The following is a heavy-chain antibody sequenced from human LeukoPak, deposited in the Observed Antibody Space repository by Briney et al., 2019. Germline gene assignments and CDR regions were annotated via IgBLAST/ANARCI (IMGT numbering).Heavy chain of an antibody. CDR3: AIGALFWSDYRTESSYYYYMDV. V-gene: IGHV4-34*01. D-gene: IGHD3-3*01. CDR2: INHSGST. J-gene: IGHJ6*03. CDR1: GGSFSGYY. Sequence: PSETLSLTCAVYGGSFSGYYWSWIRQPPGKGLEWNGEINHSGSTNYNPSLKSRVTISVDTSKNQFSLKLSSVTAADTAVYYCAIGALFWSDYRTESSYYYYMDVWGKGTTVTVSS.